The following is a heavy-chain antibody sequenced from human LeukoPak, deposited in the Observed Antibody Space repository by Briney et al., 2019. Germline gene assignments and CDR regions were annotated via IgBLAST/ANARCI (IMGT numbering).Heavy chain of an antibody. Sequence: PSETLSLTCAVSGYSISSDYYWGWIRQPPGKGLEWIGSIYHSGSTYYNPSLKSRVTISVDTSKNQFSLKLSSVTAADTAVYYCAREIVVVPAAMPGLCYMDVGGKGTTVTVSS. D-gene: IGHD2-2*01. V-gene: IGHV4-38-2*02. CDR1: GYSISSDYY. CDR3: AREIVVVPAAMPGLCYMDV. CDR2: IYHSGST. J-gene: IGHJ6*03.